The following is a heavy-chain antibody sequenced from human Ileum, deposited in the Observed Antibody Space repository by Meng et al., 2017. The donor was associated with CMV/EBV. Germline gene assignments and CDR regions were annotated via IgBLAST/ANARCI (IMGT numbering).Heavy chain of an antibody. CDR1: GFTFSSYA. V-gene: IGHV3-23*03. D-gene: IGHD2-2*01. CDR3: VKRLYCGSTTCSKGMAV. CDR2: IYSGGSDT. Sequence: GESLKISCAASGFTFSSYAMTWVRQAPGKGLEWVSLIYSGGSDTFYADSVKGRFTISRDNSKDMLYLQMNSLRAEDTAVYFCVKRLYCGSTTCSKGMAVWGQGTMVTVSS. J-gene: IGHJ6*02.